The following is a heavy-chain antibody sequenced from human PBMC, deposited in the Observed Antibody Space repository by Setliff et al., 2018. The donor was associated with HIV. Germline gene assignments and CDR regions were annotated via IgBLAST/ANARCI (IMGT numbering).Heavy chain of an antibody. CDR1: GYALTSYS. Sequence: GASVKVSCKASGYALTSYSLTWVRQAPGQGLEWMGGIISIFDKANYAQKFHGRLTITADDSTRTVYMEPNSLGSGDTAVYYCARGGVRGYSYGEAFDIWGQGTLVTVSS. CDR3: ARGGVRGYSYGEAFDI. V-gene: IGHV1-69*13. J-gene: IGHJ3*02. CDR2: IISIFDKA. D-gene: IGHD5-18*01.